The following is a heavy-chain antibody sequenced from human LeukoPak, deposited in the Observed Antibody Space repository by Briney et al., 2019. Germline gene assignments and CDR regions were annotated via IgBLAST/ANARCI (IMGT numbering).Heavy chain of an antibody. CDR2: IYYSGST. CDR1: GGSLSSYY. J-gene: IGHJ4*02. D-gene: IGHD5-18*01. V-gene: IGHV4-59*08. Sequence: SETLSLTCTVSGGSLSSYYWSWIRQPPGKGLEWIGYIYYSGSTNYNPSLKSRVTISVDTSKNQFSLKLSSLTAADTAVYYCARHLGFSYGYDYWGQGTLVTVSS. CDR3: ARHLGFSYGYDY.